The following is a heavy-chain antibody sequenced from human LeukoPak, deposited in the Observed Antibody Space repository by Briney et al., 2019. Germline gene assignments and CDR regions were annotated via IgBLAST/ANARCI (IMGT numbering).Heavy chain of an antibody. CDR1: GDSVSSNSAA. D-gene: IGHD3-10*01. J-gene: IGHJ4*02. CDR3: AREGTLPNYFDY. V-gene: IGHV6-1*01. Sequence: SQTLSLTCAISGDSVSSNSAAWNWIRQSPSRGLEWLGRTYYRSKWFYEYALSVKSRMTINPDTSKNQFSLKLSSVTAADTAVYYCAREGTLPNYFDYWGQGTLVTVSS. CDR2: TYYRSKWFY.